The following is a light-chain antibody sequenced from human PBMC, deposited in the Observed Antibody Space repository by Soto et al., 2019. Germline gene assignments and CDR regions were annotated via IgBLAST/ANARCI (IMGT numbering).Light chain of an antibody. CDR3: SSYTTTTTRVV. Sequence: QSALTQPASVSGSPGQSITISCTGTSSDIGGYNYVSWYQQHPGKAPKLMIYEVSDRPSGVSTRFSGAKSGNTASLTISGLQAEDEAYYYCSSYTTTTTRVVFGGGTKVTVL. J-gene: IGLJ2*01. CDR1: SSDIGGYNY. CDR2: EVS. V-gene: IGLV2-14*01.